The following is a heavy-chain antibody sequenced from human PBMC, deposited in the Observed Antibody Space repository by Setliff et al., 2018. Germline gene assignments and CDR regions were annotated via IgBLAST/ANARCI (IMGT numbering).Heavy chain of an antibody. CDR1: GYTFTSYY. Sequence: ASVKVSCKASGYTFTSYYMHWVRQAPGQGLEWMGIINPSGGSTSYAQKFQGRVTMNRDTSTSTVYMELSSLRSEDTAVYYCARDLPGAAAVPYFDYWGQGTLVTVSS. D-gene: IGHD6-13*01. CDR2: INPSGGST. V-gene: IGHV1-46*01. J-gene: IGHJ4*02. CDR3: ARDLPGAAAVPYFDY.